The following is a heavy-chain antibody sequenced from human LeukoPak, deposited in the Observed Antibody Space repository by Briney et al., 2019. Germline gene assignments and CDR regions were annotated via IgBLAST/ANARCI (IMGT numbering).Heavy chain of an antibody. CDR1: AFSFSNYS. CDR2: ISISSSTI. D-gene: IGHD3-16*02. CDR3: ARDVSYRSWFDP. V-gene: IGHV3-48*01. J-gene: IGHJ5*02. Sequence: GGSLRLSCVGSAFSFSNYSMHWVRQAPGKGLEWVSYISISSSTIYYADSVKGRFTISRDNAKNSLYLQMNNLGAGDTAVYYCARDVSYRSWFDPWGQGTLVTVSS.